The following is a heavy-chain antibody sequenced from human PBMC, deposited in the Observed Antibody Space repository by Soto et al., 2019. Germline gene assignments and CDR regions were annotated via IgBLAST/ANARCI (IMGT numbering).Heavy chain of an antibody. J-gene: IGHJ1*01. CDR2: IIPIFGTA. CDR1: GGTFSSYA. V-gene: IGHV1-69*12. Sequence: QVQLVQSGAEVKKPGSSVKVSCKASGGTFSSYAISWVRQAPGQGLEWMGGIIPIFGTANYAQKFQGRVTITADESTSTAYMELSSLRYEDTAVYYCARSIPPLYGDSEYFQHWGQGTLVTVSS. CDR3: ARSIPPLYGDSEYFQH. D-gene: IGHD4-17*01.